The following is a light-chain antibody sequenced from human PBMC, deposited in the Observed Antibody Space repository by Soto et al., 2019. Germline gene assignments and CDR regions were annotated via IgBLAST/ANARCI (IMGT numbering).Light chain of an antibody. J-gene: IGKJ1*01. Sequence: EIVLTQSPGTLSLSLGERATLSCRASQSVSNNYLAWYQQKPGLAPRLLIYDASSRATGIPDRFSGSGSGTDFTLTISRLEPEDFAVYYCQQYGSSPRTFGQGTKV. CDR3: QQYGSSPRT. CDR1: QSVSNNY. V-gene: IGKV3D-20*01. CDR2: DAS.